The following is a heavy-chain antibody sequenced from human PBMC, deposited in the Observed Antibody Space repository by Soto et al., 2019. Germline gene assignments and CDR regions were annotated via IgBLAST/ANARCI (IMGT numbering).Heavy chain of an antibody. D-gene: IGHD4-17*01. CDR3: ARVWERTVTTRKYFYAMDV. Sequence: GGSLTLSRVASGFTVSSNYMSWVRQAPGKGLEWVSVIYSGYGTYFADSVKGRFTISRDNSKNTLYLQMNSLRAEDTAIYSCARVWERTVTTRKYFYAMDVWGQGTTVPVSP. V-gene: IGHV3-53*01. J-gene: IGHJ6*01. CDR2: IYSGYGT. CDR1: GFTVSSNY.